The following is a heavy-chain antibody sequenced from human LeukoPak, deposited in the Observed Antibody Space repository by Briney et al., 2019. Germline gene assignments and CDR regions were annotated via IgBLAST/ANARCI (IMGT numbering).Heavy chain of an antibody. D-gene: IGHD2-2*01. J-gene: IGHJ4*02. CDR1: GFTFSSYA. CDR3: AKDCSSTSCPTSDY. Sequence: PGGSLRLSCVASGFTFSSYAMHWVRQAPGKGLEWVALMWSDGSNKHYADSVKGRFTISRDNSKNTLYLQMSSLRAEDTAIHYCAKDCSSTSCPTSDYWGQGTLVTVSS. V-gene: IGHV3-33*06. CDR2: MWSDGSNK.